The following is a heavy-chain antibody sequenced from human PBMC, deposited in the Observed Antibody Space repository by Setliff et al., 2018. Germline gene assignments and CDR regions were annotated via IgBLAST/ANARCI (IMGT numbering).Heavy chain of an antibody. CDR1: GFSFTSFG. J-gene: IGHJ4*02. D-gene: IGHD3-16*01. CDR3: TRSRGPRVVLAADFDF. V-gene: IGHV1-18*01. Sequence: ASVKVSCKTSGFSFTSFGFSWVRQAPGQGLEWMGWISPYSGESNYAQKFQDRLTVTADTSTKTTYMELRSLRSDDTAVYFCTRSRGPRVVLAADFDFWGQGTLVTVSS. CDR2: ISPYSGES.